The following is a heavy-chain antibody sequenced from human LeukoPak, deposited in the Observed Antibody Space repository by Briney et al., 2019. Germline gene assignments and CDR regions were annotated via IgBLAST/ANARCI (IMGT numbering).Heavy chain of an antibody. CDR1: GGSISSYY. Sequence: SETLSLTCTVSGGSISSYYWSWIRQPPGKGLEWIGYIYYSGSTNCNPSLKSRVTISVDTSKNQFSLKLSSVTAADTAVYYCARQRSGSSKGGYFDYWGQGTLVTVSS. D-gene: IGHD1-26*01. J-gene: IGHJ4*02. CDR2: IYYSGST. CDR3: ARQRSGSSKGGYFDY. V-gene: IGHV4-59*08.